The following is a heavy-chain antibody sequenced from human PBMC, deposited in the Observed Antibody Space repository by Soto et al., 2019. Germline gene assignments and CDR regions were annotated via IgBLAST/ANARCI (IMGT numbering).Heavy chain of an antibody. Sequence: ASVKVSCKASGYTFTNYFIHWVRQAPGEGLEWMGIINPGDDSTTYAQKFQGRVAVTKDTSTSTVYMELSSLRSDDTAMYYCAREEGALDYWGQGTLVTVSS. J-gene: IGHJ4*02. V-gene: IGHV1-46*01. CDR3: AREEGALDY. CDR1: GYTFTNYF. CDR2: INPGDDST. D-gene: IGHD1-26*01.